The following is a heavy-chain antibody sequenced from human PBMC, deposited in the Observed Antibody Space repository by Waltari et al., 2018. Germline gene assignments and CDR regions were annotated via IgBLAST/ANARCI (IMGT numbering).Heavy chain of an antibody. D-gene: IGHD3-9*01. CDR1: GSLFRNYY. Sequence: EVQLVKSGAEVKKPGATVQISCNDSGSLFRNYYLHWRRQAPGKGLEWMGRVDPADGKTIYADKFQGRFIITTNRPTRTVFMEVTSLTSDDAAVYYCATSGMDLSGVTINWFDPWGQGTLLTVSS. CDR3: ATSGMDLSGVTINWFDP. J-gene: IGHJ5*02. CDR2: VDPADGKT. V-gene: IGHV1-69-2*01.